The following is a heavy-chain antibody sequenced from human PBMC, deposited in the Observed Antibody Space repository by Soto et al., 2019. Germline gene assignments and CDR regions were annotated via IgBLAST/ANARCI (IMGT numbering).Heavy chain of an antibody. V-gene: IGHV1-69*13. J-gene: IGHJ3*02. D-gene: IGHD4-17*01. Sequence: GASVKVSCKASGGTFSSYAISWVRQAPGQGLEWMGGIIPIFGTANYAQKFQGRVTITADESTSTAYVELSSLRSEDTAVYYCARDAGDYEGAFDIWGQGTMVTVSS. CDR3: ARDAGDYEGAFDI. CDR2: IIPIFGTA. CDR1: GGTFSSYA.